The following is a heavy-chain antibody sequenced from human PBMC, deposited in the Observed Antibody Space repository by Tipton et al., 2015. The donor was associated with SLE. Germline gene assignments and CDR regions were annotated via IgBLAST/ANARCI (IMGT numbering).Heavy chain of an antibody. V-gene: IGHV3-23*01. CDR1: GFTFSAYA. J-gene: IGHJ6*02. CDR3: AKQGPRYSSGWYIIYYGMDV. D-gene: IGHD6-19*01. Sequence: SLRLSCAASGFTFSAYAMHWVRQAPGKGLEWVSAISGNGGPSYYADSVKGRFTISRDNSKNTLYLQMNSLRAEDTSVYYCAKQGPRYSSGWYIIYYGMDVWGQGTTVAVSS. CDR2: ISGNGGPS.